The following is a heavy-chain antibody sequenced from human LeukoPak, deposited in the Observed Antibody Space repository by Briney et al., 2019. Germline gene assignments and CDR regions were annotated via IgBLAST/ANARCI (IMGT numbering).Heavy chain of an antibody. D-gene: IGHD7-27*01. CDR3: ARDRSGDFDY. J-gene: IGHJ4*02. V-gene: IGHV1-2*02. CDR2: INPNNGGT. CDR1: GYTFTGYY. Sequence: GASVKLSCTASGYTFTGYYMHWVRQTPGQGLEWMGWINPNNGGTNYAQKFQGRVTMTRDTSFSTAYMELNRLRSDDTAVYYCARDRSGDFDYWGQGTLVTVSS.